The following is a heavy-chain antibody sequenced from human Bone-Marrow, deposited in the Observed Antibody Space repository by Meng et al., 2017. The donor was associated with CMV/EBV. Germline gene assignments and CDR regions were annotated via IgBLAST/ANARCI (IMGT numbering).Heavy chain of an antibody. J-gene: IGHJ5*02. D-gene: IGHD3-22*01. V-gene: IGHV3-30-3*01. CDR2: ISYDGSNK. CDR1: GFTFSSYA. Sequence: GESLKISCAASGFTFSSYAMHWVRQAPGKGLEWVAVISYDGSNKYYADSVKGRFTISRDNSKNTLYRQMNSLRAEDTAVYYCARDLDSYDSSAYYKTWGQGTLVTVSS. CDR3: ARDLDSYDSSAYYKT.